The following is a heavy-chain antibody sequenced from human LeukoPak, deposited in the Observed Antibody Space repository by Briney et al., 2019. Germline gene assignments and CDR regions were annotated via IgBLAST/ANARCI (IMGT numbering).Heavy chain of an antibody. CDR2: ISSDGTYT. V-gene: IGHV3-11*06. D-gene: IGHD6-19*01. CDR1: GFNFRDHY. J-gene: IGHJ4*02. CDR3: ARTTMAGRGRFDF. Sequence: GRSLRLSCAASGFNFRDHYMSWIRQAPGKGLEWVSYISSDGTYTNYADSVKGRFTISRDNAKNSLQLQMNSLRVDDTAVYYCARTTMAGRGRFDFWGQGTLVTVSS.